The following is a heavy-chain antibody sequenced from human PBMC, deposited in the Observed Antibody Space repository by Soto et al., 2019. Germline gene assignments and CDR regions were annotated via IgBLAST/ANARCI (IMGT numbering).Heavy chain of an antibody. Sequence: SETLSLTCTVSGGSISSSSYYWAWIRQHPGKGLEWIGSIYYSGSTYSNPSLKSRVTISVDTSKNQFSLKLSSVTAADTAVYYCARHVGYSYGSYYYYYDMDVWGQGTTVTVSS. CDR3: ARHVGYSYGSYYYYYDMDV. V-gene: IGHV4-39*01. D-gene: IGHD5-18*01. J-gene: IGHJ6*02. CDR1: GGSISSSSYY. CDR2: IYYSGST.